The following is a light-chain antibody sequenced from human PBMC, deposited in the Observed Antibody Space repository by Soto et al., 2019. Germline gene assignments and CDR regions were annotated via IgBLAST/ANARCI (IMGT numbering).Light chain of an antibody. CDR3: QQYNNWPPYT. CDR2: GAS. Sequence: EIVMTQSPATLSVSPGERATLSCRASQSVSSNLAWYQQKPGQALRLLIYGASTRATGIPARFSGSGSGTEFTLTISSLQSEDFAVYYCQQYNNWPPYTFGQGTKLDIK. V-gene: IGKV3-15*01. CDR1: QSVSSN. J-gene: IGKJ2*01.